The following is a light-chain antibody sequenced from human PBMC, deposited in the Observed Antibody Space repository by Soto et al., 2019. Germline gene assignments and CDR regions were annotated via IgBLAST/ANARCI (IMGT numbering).Light chain of an antibody. CDR2: KAS. CDR3: QQYNSYSRT. Sequence: IQLTQSPSSLSASVGDRVTITCRASPAIASFLAWYQQKPGKAPKLLIYKASSLESGVPSRFSGSGSGTEFTLTISSLQPDDFATYYCQQYNSYSRTFGQGTKVDIK. CDR1: PAIASF. V-gene: IGKV1-5*03. J-gene: IGKJ1*01.